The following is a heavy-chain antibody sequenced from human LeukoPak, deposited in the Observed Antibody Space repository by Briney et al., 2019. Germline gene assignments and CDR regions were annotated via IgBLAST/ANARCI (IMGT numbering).Heavy chain of an antibody. J-gene: IGHJ4*02. CDR1: GFTFSSYG. Sequence: GGSLRLTCAASGFTFSSYGMHWVRQAPGKGLEWVAVIWYDGSNKYYADSVKDRFTISRDNSKNTLYLQMNSLRAEDTAVYYCAKDRTDGYSSDWFSDFWGQGTLVTVSS. V-gene: IGHV3-33*06. D-gene: IGHD6-19*01. CDR3: AKDRTDGYSSDWFSDF. CDR2: IWYDGSNK.